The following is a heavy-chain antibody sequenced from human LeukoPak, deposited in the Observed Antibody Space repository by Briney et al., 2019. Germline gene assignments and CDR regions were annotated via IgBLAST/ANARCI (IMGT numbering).Heavy chain of an antibody. Sequence: ASVKVSCKASGYTFTGYYMHWVRQALGQGLEWMGWINPNSGGTNYAQKFQGRVTMTRDTSISTAYMELSRLRSEDTAVYYCARDPTRTPYCGGDCYSGDWFDPWGQGTLVTVSS. CDR2: INPNSGGT. D-gene: IGHD2-21*02. J-gene: IGHJ5*02. CDR1: GYTFTGYY. CDR3: ARDPTRTPYCGGDCYSGDWFDP. V-gene: IGHV1-2*02.